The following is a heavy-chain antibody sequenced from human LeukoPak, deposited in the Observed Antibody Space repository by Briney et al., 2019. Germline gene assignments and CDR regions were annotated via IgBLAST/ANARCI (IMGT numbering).Heavy chain of an antibody. V-gene: IGHV3-7*03. Sequence: GGSLRLSCAASGFTFSSHWMSWVRQAPGKGLEWVANIKQDGSEKYYVDSVKGRFTISRDNAKNSLYLQMNSLRAEDTAVYYCARDGNDILTGYYADYWGQGTLVTVSS. CDR2: IKQDGSEK. J-gene: IGHJ4*02. CDR1: GFTFSSHW. CDR3: ARDGNDILTGYYADY. D-gene: IGHD3-9*01.